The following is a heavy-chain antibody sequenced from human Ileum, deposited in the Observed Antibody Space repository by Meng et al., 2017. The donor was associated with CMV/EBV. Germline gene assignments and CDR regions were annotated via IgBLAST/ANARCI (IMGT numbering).Heavy chain of an antibody. Sequence: FTFSSYWMHWVRQAPGKGLVWVSRINSDGSSTSYADSVKGRFTISRDNAKNTLYLQMNSLRAEDTAVYYCARDPDYYDSSGYGKTYDYWGQGTLVTVSS. D-gene: IGHD3-22*01. CDR2: INSDGSST. CDR1: FTFSSYW. CDR3: ARDPDYYDSSGYGKTYDY. V-gene: IGHV3-74*01. J-gene: IGHJ4*02.